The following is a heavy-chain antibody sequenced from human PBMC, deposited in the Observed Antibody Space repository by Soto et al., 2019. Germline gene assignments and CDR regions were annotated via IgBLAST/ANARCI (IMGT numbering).Heavy chain of an antibody. CDR3: AKVIGYGSGETYYYYYYMDV. CDR2: ISGSGGST. J-gene: IGHJ6*03. V-gene: IGHV3-23*01. CDR1: GFTFSSYA. Sequence: EVQLLESGGGLVQPGGSLRLSCAASGFTFSSYAMSWVRQAPGKGLEWVSAISGSGGSTYYADSVKGRFTISRDNSKNTLYLQMNSLRAEDTAVYYCAKVIGYGSGETYYYYYYMDVWGKGTTVTVSS. D-gene: IGHD3-10*01.